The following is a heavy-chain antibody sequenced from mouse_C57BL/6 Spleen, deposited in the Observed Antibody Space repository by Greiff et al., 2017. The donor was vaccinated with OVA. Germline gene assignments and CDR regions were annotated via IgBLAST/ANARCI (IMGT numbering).Heavy chain of an antibody. J-gene: IGHJ4*01. CDR3: GRIEYPTRCYYAMDD. V-gene: IGHV1-18*01. CDR2: IYPNNGGT. D-gene: IGHD2-10*01. Sequence: VQLQQSGPELVKPGASVKIPCKASGYTFTDYNMDWVKQSPGKSLEWIGDIYPNNGGTIYNQKFKGKATLTVDKSSSTAYMELRSLTSEDTAVYYCGRIEYPTRCYYAMDDWGQGTSVTVSS. CDR1: GYTFTDYN.